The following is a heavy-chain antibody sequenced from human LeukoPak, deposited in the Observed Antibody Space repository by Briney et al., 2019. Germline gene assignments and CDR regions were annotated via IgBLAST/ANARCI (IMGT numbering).Heavy chain of an antibody. CDR1: GFTFSSYA. CDR3: ARGYCSGGSCYSFDY. V-gene: IGHV3-23*01. CDR2: ISGSGGST. Sequence: GGSLRLSCAASGFTFSSYAMSWVRQAPGKGLEWVSAISGSGGSTYYAGSVKGRFTISRDNSKNTLYLQMNSLRAEDTAVYYCARGYCSGGSCYSFDYWGQGTLVTVSS. J-gene: IGHJ4*02. D-gene: IGHD2-15*01.